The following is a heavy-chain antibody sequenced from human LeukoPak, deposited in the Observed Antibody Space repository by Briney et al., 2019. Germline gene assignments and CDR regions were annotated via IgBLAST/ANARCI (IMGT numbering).Heavy chain of an antibody. CDR3: ASSMVRGYYFDY. J-gene: IGHJ4*02. Sequence: SETLSLTCTVSGGSISSGTYHWSWIRQYAGKGLEWIGYIYYSGSTYYNPSLKSRVTISVDTSKNQFSLKLSSVTAADTAVYYCASSMVRGYYFDYWGQGTLVTVSS. V-gene: IGHV4-31*03. D-gene: IGHD3-10*01. CDR1: GGSISSGTYH. CDR2: IYYSGST.